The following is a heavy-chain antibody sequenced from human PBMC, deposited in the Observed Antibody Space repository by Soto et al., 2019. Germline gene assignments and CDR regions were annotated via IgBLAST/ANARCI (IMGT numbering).Heavy chain of an antibody. CDR3: ARDLGDYVHDY. CDR1: GFTFSSYA. J-gene: IGHJ4*02. CDR2: ISYDGSNK. Sequence: GGSLRLSCAASGFTFSSYAMHWVRQAPGKGLEWVAVISYDGSNKYYADSVKGRFTISRDNSKNTLYLQMNSLRAEDTAVYYCARDLGDYVHDYWGQGTLVTVSS. V-gene: IGHV3-30-3*01. D-gene: IGHD4-17*01.